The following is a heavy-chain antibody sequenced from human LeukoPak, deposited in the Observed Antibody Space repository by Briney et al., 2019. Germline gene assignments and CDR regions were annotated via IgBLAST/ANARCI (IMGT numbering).Heavy chain of an antibody. V-gene: IGHV3-30*18. CDR3: AKGGDYDS. CDR1: GFTFSNYG. Sequence: GGSLRLSCAASGFTFSNYGMHWVRQTPGNGLEGVAAISYDGTNKYYADSVKGRFTISRDNSKNTLYLQMNSLRAEDTAVYYCAKGGDYDSWGQGTLVTVSS. CDR2: ISYDGTNK. D-gene: IGHD3-16*01. J-gene: IGHJ5*02.